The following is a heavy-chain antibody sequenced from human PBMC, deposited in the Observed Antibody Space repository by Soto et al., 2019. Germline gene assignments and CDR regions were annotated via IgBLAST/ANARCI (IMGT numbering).Heavy chain of an antibody. J-gene: IGHJ3*02. CDR1: GFTFSSYW. D-gene: IGHD3-22*01. Sequence: GGSLRLSCAASGFTFSSYWMSWVRQAPGKGLEWVANIKQDGSEKYYVDSVKGRFTISRDNAKNSLYLQMNSLRAEDTAVYYCARGDFLQDCVYYYDSSGYFAFDIWGQGTMVTVSS. CDR2: IKQDGSEK. V-gene: IGHV3-7*01. CDR3: ARGDFLQDCVYYYDSSGYFAFDI.